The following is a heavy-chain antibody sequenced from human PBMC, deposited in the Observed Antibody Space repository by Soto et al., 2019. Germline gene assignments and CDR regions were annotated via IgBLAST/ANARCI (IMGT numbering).Heavy chain of an antibody. CDR3: ARLRKSSSCLDY. CDR1: GFTFSSYS. Sequence: PGGSLRLSCAASGFTFSSYSMNWVRQAPGKGLGWVSSISSSSSYIYYADSVKGRFTISRDNAKNSLYLQMNSLRAEDTAVYYCARLRKSSSCLDYWGQGTLVTV. D-gene: IGHD6-13*01. CDR2: ISSSSSYI. V-gene: IGHV3-21*01. J-gene: IGHJ4*02.